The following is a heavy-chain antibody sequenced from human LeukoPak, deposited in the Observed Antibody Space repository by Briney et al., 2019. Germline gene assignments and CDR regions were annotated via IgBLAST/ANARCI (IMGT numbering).Heavy chain of an antibody. J-gene: IGHJ4*02. CDR3: ARLFPGGQWLHRGPDY. V-gene: IGHV5-51*01. CDR2: VYPADSDT. CDR1: GYNFANYW. Sequence: GESLKISCKASGYNFANYWIGWVRQMPGKGLESMGVVYPADSDTRYSPSFQGQVTISADKSITTAYLQWGSLKASDTAMYYCARLFPGGQWLHRGPDYWGQGTLVTVSS. D-gene: IGHD6-19*01.